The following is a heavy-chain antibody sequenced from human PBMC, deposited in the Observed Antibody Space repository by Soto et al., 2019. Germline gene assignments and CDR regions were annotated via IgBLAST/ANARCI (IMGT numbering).Heavy chain of an antibody. J-gene: IGHJ5*02. Sequence: PGGSLRLSCAASGFSFTGYWMSWVRQAPGKGLEWVANIKQDGSEKYYVDPVKGRFTISRDNAKNSVYLQMNSLRVEDTAVYYCAGPHLALIRGVRGVDWFDPWGQGTLVTVSS. CDR1: GFSFTGYW. D-gene: IGHD3-10*01. CDR2: IKQDGSEK. CDR3: AGPHLALIRGVRGVDWFDP. V-gene: IGHV3-7*03.